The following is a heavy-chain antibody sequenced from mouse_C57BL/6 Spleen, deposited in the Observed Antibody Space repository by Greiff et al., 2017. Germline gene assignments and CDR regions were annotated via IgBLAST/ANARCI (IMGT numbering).Heavy chain of an antibody. CDR2: IHPCDSDT. J-gene: IGHJ2*01. CDR3: ATFEYGNYRYYDC. D-gene: IGHD2-1*01. CDR1: GYTFTSYW. Sequence: QVQLQQPGAELVKPGASVKLSCKASGYTFTSYWMNWVQQRPGQGLEWIGRIHPCDSDTNYNHKFKGEATLTVDKSSSTAYMQLRSLTSVDSAVYYCATFEYGNYRYYDCWGQGTTLPVA. V-gene: IGHV1-74*01.